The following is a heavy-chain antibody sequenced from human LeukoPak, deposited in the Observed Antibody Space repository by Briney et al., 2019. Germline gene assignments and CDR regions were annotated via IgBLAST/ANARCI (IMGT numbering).Heavy chain of an antibody. Sequence: SETLSLTCSVSGGPIRSYYWSWIRQPPGKGLDGIGYIYYSGRTNFNPPLTRRVTKSVDTSKNEFALTLGSLSAAATAVYYFARLKKERFGELFSRQTSAPRYYFDYWGQGTQVTVSS. V-gene: IGHV4-59*08. CDR2: IYYSGRT. CDR3: ARLKKERFGELFSRQTSAPRYYFDY. J-gene: IGHJ4*02. CDR1: GGPIRSYY. D-gene: IGHD3-10*01.